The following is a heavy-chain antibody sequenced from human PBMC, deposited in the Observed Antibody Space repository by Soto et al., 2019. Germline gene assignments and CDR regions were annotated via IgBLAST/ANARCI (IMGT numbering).Heavy chain of an antibody. Sequence: PSETLSLTCVVSGGSLSSYYWSWIRQPPGKGLEWIGYIYYSGSTNYNPSLKSRVTISVDTSKNQFSLKLTSVTAVDTAVYYCARDKITGLFDYWGQGTLVTVS. CDR3: ARDKITGLFDY. V-gene: IGHV4-59*12. CDR2: IYYSGST. D-gene: IGHD2-8*02. J-gene: IGHJ4*02. CDR1: GGSLSSYY.